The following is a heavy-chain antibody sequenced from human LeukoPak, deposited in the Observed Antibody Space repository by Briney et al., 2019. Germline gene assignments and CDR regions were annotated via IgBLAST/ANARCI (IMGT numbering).Heavy chain of an antibody. V-gene: IGHV3-23*01. CDR2: ISGSGGST. Sequence: GGSLRLSCAASGFTFSSYAMSWVRQAPGKGLEWVSAISGSGGSTYYADSVKGRFTISRDNSKNTLYLQMDSLRAEDTAVYYCTTDLVVVPAAVPQGYWGQGTLVTVSS. CDR1: GFTFSSYA. J-gene: IGHJ4*02. D-gene: IGHD2-2*02. CDR3: TTDLVVVPAAVPQGY.